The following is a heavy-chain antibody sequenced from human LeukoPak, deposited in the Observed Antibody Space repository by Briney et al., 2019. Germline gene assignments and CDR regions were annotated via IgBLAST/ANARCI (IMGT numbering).Heavy chain of an antibody. V-gene: IGHV3-33*01. CDR1: GFTFSSYG. Sequence: GGSLRLSCAASGFTFSSYGMHWVRQAPGKGLEWVAVIWYDGSNKYYADSVKGRFTISRDSSKNTLYLQMNSLRAEDTAVYYCARDWLESGSSWNFDYWGQGTLVTVSS. D-gene: IGHD6-13*01. CDR3: ARDWLESGSSWNFDY. J-gene: IGHJ4*02. CDR2: IWYDGSNK.